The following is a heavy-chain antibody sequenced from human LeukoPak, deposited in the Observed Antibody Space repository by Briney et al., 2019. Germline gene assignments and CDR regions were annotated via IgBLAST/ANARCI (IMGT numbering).Heavy chain of an antibody. CDR2: IIPIFGTA. CDR3: ARDRPDYYDSSGYYRHDAFDI. Sequence: SVKVSCKASGGTFSSYAISWVRQAPGQGLEWMGGIIPIFGTANYAQKFQGRVTITTDESTSTAYTELSSLRSEDTAVYYCARDRPDYYDSSGYYRHDAFDIWGQGTMVTVSS. D-gene: IGHD3-22*01. J-gene: IGHJ3*02. CDR1: GGTFSSYA. V-gene: IGHV1-69*05.